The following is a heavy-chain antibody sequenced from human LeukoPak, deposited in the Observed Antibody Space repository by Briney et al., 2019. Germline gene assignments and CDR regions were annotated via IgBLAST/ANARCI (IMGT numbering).Heavy chain of an antibody. V-gene: IGHV3-74*01. J-gene: IGHJ4*02. D-gene: IGHD3-22*01. CDR1: GFTFSSYW. CDR2: INSDGSST. Sequence: GGSLRLSCAASGFTFSSYWMHWVRQAPGKGLVWVSRINSDGSSTSYADSVKGRLTISRDNAKNTLYLQMNSLRAEDTAVYYCARVSHSSGSLWYWGQGTLVTVSS. CDR3: ARVSHSSGSLWY.